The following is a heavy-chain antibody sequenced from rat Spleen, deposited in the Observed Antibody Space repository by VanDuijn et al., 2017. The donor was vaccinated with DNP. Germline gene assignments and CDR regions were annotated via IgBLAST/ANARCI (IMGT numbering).Heavy chain of an antibody. CDR1: GFTFSSYG. CDR2: ISNSGGST. J-gene: IGHJ2*01. Sequence: EVQLVESGGGLVQPGRSMKLSCAASGFTFSSYGMAWVRQAPTKGLEWVASISNSGGSTYYRDSVKGRFTISRDNAKSTLYLQMDSLRSEDTATYYCTSGLYWGQGVMVTVSS. V-gene: IGHV5-27*01. D-gene: IGHD1-7*01. CDR3: TSGLY.